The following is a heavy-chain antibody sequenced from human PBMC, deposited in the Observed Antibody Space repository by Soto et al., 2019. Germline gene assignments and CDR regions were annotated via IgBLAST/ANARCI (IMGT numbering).Heavy chain of an antibody. V-gene: IGHV3-23*01. Sequence: GGSLRLSCAASGFTFSSYAMSWVRQAPGKGLEWVSAISGSGGSTYYADSVKGRFTISRDNSKNTLYLQMNSLRAKDTAVYYCAKDGPHSSYDVLTGYLDFDYWGQGTLVTVSS. D-gene: IGHD3-9*01. CDR1: GFTFSSYA. CDR3: AKDGPHSSYDVLTGYLDFDY. J-gene: IGHJ4*02. CDR2: ISGSGGST.